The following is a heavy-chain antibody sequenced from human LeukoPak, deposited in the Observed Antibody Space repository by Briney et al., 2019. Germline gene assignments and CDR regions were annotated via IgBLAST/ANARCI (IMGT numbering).Heavy chain of an antibody. V-gene: IGHV4-39*01. J-gene: IGHJ4*02. Sequence: SETLSLTCTVSGGSISISSYYWGWIRQPPGKGLEWIGSIYYSGSTYYNPSLKSRVTISVDTSKNQFSLKLSSVTAADTAVYYCARQARDYYDSSGSSFDYWGQGTLVTVSS. CDR2: IYYSGST. CDR1: GGSISISSYY. D-gene: IGHD3-22*01. CDR3: ARQARDYYDSSGSSFDY.